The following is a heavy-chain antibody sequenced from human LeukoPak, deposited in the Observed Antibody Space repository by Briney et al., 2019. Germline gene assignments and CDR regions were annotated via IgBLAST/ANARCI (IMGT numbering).Heavy chain of an antibody. V-gene: IGHV7-4-1*02. J-gene: IGHJ4*02. CDR1: GYTFTSYA. CDR3: ARGQYYDFRSGLRRTDY. D-gene: IGHD3-3*01. CDR2: INTNTGNP. Sequence: GASVKVSCKASGYTFTSYAMNWVRQAPGQGLEWMGWINTNTGNPTYAQGFTGRFVFSLDTSVSTAYLQISSLKAEDTAVYYCARGQYYDFRSGLRRTDYWGQGTLVTVSS.